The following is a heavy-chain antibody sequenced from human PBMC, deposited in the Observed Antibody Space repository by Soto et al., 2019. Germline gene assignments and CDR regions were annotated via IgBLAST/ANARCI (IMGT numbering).Heavy chain of an antibody. CDR1: GFTFGSHG. J-gene: IGHJ4*02. CDR3: ARSYSSAWYLFHY. CDR2: IWYDGGNK. D-gene: IGHD6-19*01. Sequence: GGSLRLSCAASGFTFGSHGMHWVRQAPGKGLEWVSLIWYDGGNKYYADSVKGRFTISRDNSKNTLYLQMNSLRAEDTAVYYCARSYSSAWYLFHYWGQGNLVTVSS. V-gene: IGHV3-33*01.